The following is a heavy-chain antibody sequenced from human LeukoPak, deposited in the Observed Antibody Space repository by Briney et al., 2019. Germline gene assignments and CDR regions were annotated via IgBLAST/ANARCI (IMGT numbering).Heavy chain of an antibody. D-gene: IGHD6-6*01. CDR3: ARDRGIAARIPLDEFSDFDY. CDR1: GFTFSSYW. V-gene: IGHV3-7*01. J-gene: IGHJ4*02. Sequence: GGSLRLSCAASGFTFSSYWMSWVRQAPGKGLEWVANIKQDGSEKYYVDSVKGRFTISRDNAKNSLYLQMNSLRAEDTAVYYCARDRGIAARIPLDEFSDFDYWGQGTLVTVSS. CDR2: IKQDGSEK.